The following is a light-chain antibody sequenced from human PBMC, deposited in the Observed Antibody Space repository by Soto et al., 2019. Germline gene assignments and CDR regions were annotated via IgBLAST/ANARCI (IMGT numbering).Light chain of an antibody. CDR2: AIP. CDR3: LQDHSDPYT. CDR1: HDIRND. Sequence: AIQMTQSPSSLSSSVGDRVTITCRASHDIRNDLGWYQQNPGKAPQLLLYAIPTLPSAVPSRFSGSGSGTNFTLTISSLQPEDFATYYCLQDHSDPYTFGQGTKLEI. J-gene: IGKJ2*01. V-gene: IGKV1-6*01.